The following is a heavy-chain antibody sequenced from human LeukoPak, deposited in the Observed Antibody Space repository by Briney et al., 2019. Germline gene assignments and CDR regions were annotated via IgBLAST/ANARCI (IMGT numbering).Heavy chain of an antibody. CDR3: ARDRSSYDYYFDH. Sequence: GGSLRLSCAASGFTFCNYAMHWVRQAPGKGLEWVAVISYDGSNKYYADSVKGRFTISRDNSKNTLYLQMNSLRAEDTAVFYCARDRSSYDYYFDHWGQGTLVTVSS. J-gene: IGHJ4*02. D-gene: IGHD5-12*01. CDR1: GFTFCNYA. V-gene: IGHV3-30-3*01. CDR2: ISYDGSNK.